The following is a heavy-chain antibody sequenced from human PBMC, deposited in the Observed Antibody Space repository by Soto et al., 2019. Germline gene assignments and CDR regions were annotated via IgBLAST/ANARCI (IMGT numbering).Heavy chain of an antibody. D-gene: IGHD6-19*01. J-gene: IGHJ4*02. CDR1: GYSFTSYW. V-gene: IGHV5-51*01. CDR2: IYPGDSDT. CDR3: ARHGKFSSVEKYFDS. Sequence: GESLKLSCKGSGYSFTSYWIAWVRQMPVNGLECMGIIYPGDSDTRYSPSFQGQVTTSVDKSINTAYLQWSRLRAADPAIYYCARHGKFSSVEKYFDSSGQGALLTLSS.